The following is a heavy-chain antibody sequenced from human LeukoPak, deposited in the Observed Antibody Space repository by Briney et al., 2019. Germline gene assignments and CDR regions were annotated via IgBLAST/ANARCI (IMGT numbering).Heavy chain of an antibody. D-gene: IGHD3-3*01. CDR2: ISAYNGNT. V-gene: IGHV1-18*01. Sequence: GASVKVSCKASGYTFTSYVISWVRQAPGQGLEWMGWISAYNGNTNYAQELQGRVTMTTDTSTSTAYMELRSLRSDDTAVYYCARGPHSYDFWIWRIDYWGQGTLVTVSS. J-gene: IGHJ4*02. CDR3: ARGPHSYDFWIWRIDY. CDR1: GYTFTSYV.